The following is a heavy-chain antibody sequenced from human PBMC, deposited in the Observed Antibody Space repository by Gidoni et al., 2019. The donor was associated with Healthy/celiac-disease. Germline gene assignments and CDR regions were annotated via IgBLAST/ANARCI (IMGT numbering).Heavy chain of an antibody. Sequence: EVPLLESGGGLVPPGGSTRLAWAASGFTFCRYAMHWVRRAPGKGREWVSATSGSGGSTSYADSVKGRFTISRDNPKNTLYLKMNCLRAEDTAVYYCAKGPLSGYYHYFDYWGQGTLVTVSS. V-gene: IGHV3-23*01. CDR1: GFTFCRYA. CDR2: TSGSGGST. CDR3: AKGPLSGYYHYFDY. D-gene: IGHD3-22*01. J-gene: IGHJ4*02.